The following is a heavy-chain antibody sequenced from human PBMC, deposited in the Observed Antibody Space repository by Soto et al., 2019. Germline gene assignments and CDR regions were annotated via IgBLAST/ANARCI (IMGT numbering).Heavy chain of an antibody. CDR2: IYYSEST. Sequence: SETLSLTCIVSGGSISSSSYYWGWIRQPPGKGLEWIGSIYYSESTHYNASFKSRVPISVDTSNNQVSRKLSSVTAADTAVFYCARHKARNWFDPWGQGTLVTVSS. CDR1: GGSISSSSYY. D-gene: IGHD6-6*01. CDR3: ARHKARNWFDP. J-gene: IGHJ5*02. V-gene: IGHV4-39*01.